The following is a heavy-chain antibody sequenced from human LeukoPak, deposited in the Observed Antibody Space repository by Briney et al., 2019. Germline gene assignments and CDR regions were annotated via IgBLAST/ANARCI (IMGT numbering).Heavy chain of an antibody. J-gene: IGHJ4*02. V-gene: IGHV3-30-3*01. D-gene: IGHD3-16*01. CDR2: ISYDGSNK. Sequence: QPGRSLRLSCAASGFTFSSYAMHWVRQAPGKGLEWVAVISYDGSNKYYADSVKGRFTISRDNPKNTLYLQMNSLRAEDTAVYYCARDEGESSRLDYWGQGTLVTVSS. CDR3: ARDEGESSRLDY. CDR1: GFTFSSYA.